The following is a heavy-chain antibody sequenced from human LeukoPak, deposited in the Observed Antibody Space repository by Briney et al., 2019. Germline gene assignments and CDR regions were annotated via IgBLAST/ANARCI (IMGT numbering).Heavy chain of an antibody. V-gene: IGHV4-39*07. CDR3: ARVRGVRGVLRDY. D-gene: IGHD3-10*01. Sequence: SETLSLTCTVSGDSISSSSYYWGWIRQPPGKGLEWIGSIYYSGSTYYNPSLKSRVTISVDTSKNQFSLKLSSVTAADTAVYYCARVRGVRGVLRDYWGQGTLVTVSS. CDR2: IYYSGST. J-gene: IGHJ4*02. CDR1: GDSISSSSYY.